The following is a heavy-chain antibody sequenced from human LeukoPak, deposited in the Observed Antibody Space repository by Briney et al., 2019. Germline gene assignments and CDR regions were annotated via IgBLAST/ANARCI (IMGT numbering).Heavy chain of an antibody. J-gene: IGHJ4*02. Sequence: ASVKVSCKASGYTFTNYDINWVRQATGQGLEWMAWLNPNNGYSGYAQRFQGRVTITRDTSISTAYMELSSMRFEDTAVYYCVRRGSTMFGVVTDTQDYWGQGTLVTVSS. CDR1: GYTFTNYD. V-gene: IGHV1-8*01. D-gene: IGHD3-3*01. CDR2: LNPNNGYS. CDR3: VRRGSTMFGVVTDTQDY.